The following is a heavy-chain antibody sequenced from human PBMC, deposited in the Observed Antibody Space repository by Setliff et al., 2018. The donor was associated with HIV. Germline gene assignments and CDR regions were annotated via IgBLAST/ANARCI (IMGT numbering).Heavy chain of an antibody. CDR2: IYTSGRT. CDR3: ARDPFNYDFWSGDTTPKWGYFDY. V-gene: IGHV4-61*09. D-gene: IGHD3-3*01. CDR1: GGSISSGSYY. J-gene: IGHJ4*02. Sequence: KASETLSLTCTVSGGSISSGSYYWSWIRQPAGKGLEWIGHIYTSGRTNYNPSLKSRVTISVDTSKNQFSLKLSSVTAADTAVYYCARDPFNYDFWSGDTTPKWGYFDYWGQGTLVTVSS.